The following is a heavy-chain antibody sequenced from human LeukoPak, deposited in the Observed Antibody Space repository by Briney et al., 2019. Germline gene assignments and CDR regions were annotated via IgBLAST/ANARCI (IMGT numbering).Heavy chain of an antibody. Sequence: ASVKVSCKASGYTFTTYYIHWVRQAPGQGLEWMGVINPSGGSTSFAQKFQARLTMTRDTSTSTVYMELSGLRSEDTAVYYCAREIAVIPAAMGFDPWGQGTLVTVSS. D-gene: IGHD2-2*01. CDR3: AREIAVIPAAMGFDP. CDR1: GYTFTTYY. CDR2: INPSGGST. J-gene: IGHJ5*02. V-gene: IGHV1-46*01.